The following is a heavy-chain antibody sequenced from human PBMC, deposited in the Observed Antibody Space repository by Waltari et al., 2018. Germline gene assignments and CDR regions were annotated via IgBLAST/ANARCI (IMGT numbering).Heavy chain of an antibody. CDR3: ARVLDNDSSGRNPWWFDP. V-gene: IGHV3-7*01. CDR2: IKQDGSEK. Sequence: EVQLVESGGGLVQPGGSLRLSCAASGFTFSSYWMSWVRQAPGKGLEWVANIKQDGSEKYYVDSVKGRFTISRDNAKNSLYLQMNSLRADDTAVYYCARVLDNDSSGRNPWWFDPWGQGTLVTVSS. D-gene: IGHD3-22*01. J-gene: IGHJ5*02. CDR1: GFTFSSYW.